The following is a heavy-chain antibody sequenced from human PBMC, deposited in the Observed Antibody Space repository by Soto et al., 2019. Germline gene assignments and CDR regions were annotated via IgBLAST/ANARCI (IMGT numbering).Heavy chain of an antibody. D-gene: IGHD3-10*02. V-gene: IGHV4-59*01. CDR3: ASMIGDPVLSFDS. CDR1: GGSISSYY. Sequence: QVQLQESGPGLVKPSETLSLTCTVSGGSISSYYWSWIRQPPGKGLEWIGFIFYSGSTSYNPSLRIRVTISIDTSEYQFSLKLISVTAADTAVYYCASMIGDPVLSFDSWGQGTLVAVSS. J-gene: IGHJ5*01. CDR2: IFYSGST.